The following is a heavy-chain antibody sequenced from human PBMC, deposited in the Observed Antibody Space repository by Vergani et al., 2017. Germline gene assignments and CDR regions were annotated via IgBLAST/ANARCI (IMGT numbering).Heavy chain of an antibody. J-gene: IGHJ3*02. CDR1: GGTFSSYA. V-gene: IGHV1-2*02. D-gene: IGHD4-11*01. CDR2: IIPNSGGT. CDR3: ARAYTKDAFDI. Sequence: QVQLVQSGAEVKKPGASVKVSCKASGGTFSSYAISWVRQAPGQGLEWMGGIIPNSGGTNYAQKFQGRVTMTRDTSISPAYMELSRLRSDDTAVYYCARAYTKDAFDIWGQGTMVTVSS.